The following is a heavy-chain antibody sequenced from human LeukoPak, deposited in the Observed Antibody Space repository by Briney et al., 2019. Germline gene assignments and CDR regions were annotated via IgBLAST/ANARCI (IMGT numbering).Heavy chain of an antibody. Sequence: PSETLSLTCAVYGGSFSGYYWSWIRQPPGKGLEWIGEINHSGSTNYNPSLKSRVTISVDTSKNQFSLKLSSVTAADTAVYYCARESGYQPFSKFDPWGQGTLVTVSS. D-gene: IGHD2-2*01. CDR2: INHSGST. J-gene: IGHJ5*02. V-gene: IGHV4-34*01. CDR1: GGSFSGYY. CDR3: ARESGYQPFSKFDP.